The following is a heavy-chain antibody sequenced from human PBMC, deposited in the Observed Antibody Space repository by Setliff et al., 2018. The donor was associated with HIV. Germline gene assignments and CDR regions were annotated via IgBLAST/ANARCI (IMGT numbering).Heavy chain of an antibody. CDR1: GYSISSHY. Sequence: PSETLSLTCTVSGYSISSHYWSWIRQPPGKGLEWIGSIYHSGSTYYNPSLKSRVTISLDTSKNQFSLKLSSVTAADTAVYYCARDIQAAGTGWFDPWGQGTLVTVSS. V-gene: IGHV4-38-2*02. J-gene: IGHJ5*02. CDR2: IYHSGST. D-gene: IGHD6-13*01. CDR3: ARDIQAAGTGWFDP.